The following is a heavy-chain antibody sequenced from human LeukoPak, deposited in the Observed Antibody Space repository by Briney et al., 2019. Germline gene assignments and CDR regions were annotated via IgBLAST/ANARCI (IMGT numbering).Heavy chain of an antibody. D-gene: IGHD3-22*01. V-gene: IGHV3-7*03. CDR1: GFTFSSYW. J-gene: IGHJ4*02. CDR2: IKQDGSKK. Sequence: GGSLRLSCAASGFTFSSYWMTWVRQAPGKGLEWVANIKQDGSKKNYVDSVKGRFTISRDNAKNSLYLQMNSLRAEDTAVYYCAPPLDYYDTGGYQQGGDWGKETRVTVS. CDR3: APPLDYYDTGGYQQGGD.